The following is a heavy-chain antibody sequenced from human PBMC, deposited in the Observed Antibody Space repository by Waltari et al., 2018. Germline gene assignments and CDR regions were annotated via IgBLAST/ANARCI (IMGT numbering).Heavy chain of an antibody. D-gene: IGHD6-13*01. CDR2: IIPNSVGT. CDR3: ARCIAAANPYYYYGMDV. J-gene: IGHJ6*02. Sequence: QVQLVQSGAEVKKPGSSVKVSCTASGGTFRSDAISWVRQAPGQGLEWMGGIIPNSVGTNYAQKLQGRVTMTRDTSISTAYMELSRLRSDDTAVYYCARCIAAANPYYYYGMDVWGQGTTVTVSS. CDR1: GGTFRSDA. V-gene: IGHV1-2*02.